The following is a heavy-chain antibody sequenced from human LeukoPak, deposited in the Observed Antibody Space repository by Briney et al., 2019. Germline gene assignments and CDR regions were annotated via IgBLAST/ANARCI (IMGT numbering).Heavy chain of an antibody. CDR3: AKQIVVVTAGMNYFGN. CDR2: ITGSGSTT. Sequence: GGSLRLSCAAAGFTFSSFAMNWVRQAPGKGLEWVSTITGSGSTTFYADSVKGRFIISRDNSKKTLFLQMNSLRAEDTAVYFCAKQIVVVTAGMNYFGNWGQGTLVTVSS. CDR1: GFTFSSFA. J-gene: IGHJ4*02. V-gene: IGHV3-23*01. D-gene: IGHD2-15*01.